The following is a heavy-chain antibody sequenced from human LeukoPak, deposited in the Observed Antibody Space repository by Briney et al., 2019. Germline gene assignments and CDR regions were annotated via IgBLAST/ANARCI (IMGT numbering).Heavy chain of an antibody. J-gene: IGHJ1*01. CDR2: IYSGDNT. CDR1: GFTVSTNY. V-gene: IGHV3-66*01. CDR3: AKDRFFAFQH. Sequence: GGSLRLSCAASGFTVSTNYMSWVRQAPGKGLEWVSVIYSGDNTYYADSVKGRFTISRDISKNTLYLQMNSLRAEDTAVYYCAKDRFFAFQHWGQGTLVTVSS. D-gene: IGHD3-3*01.